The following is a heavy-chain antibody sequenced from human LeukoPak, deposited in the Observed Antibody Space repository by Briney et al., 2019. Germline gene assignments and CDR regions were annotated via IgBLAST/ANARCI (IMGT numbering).Heavy chain of an antibody. CDR1: GGSISSGDYY. CDR2: IYYSGST. CDR3: ARDQAAGDWTWFDP. Sequence: SQTLSLTCTVSGGSISSGDYYWSWIRQPPGKGLEWIGYIYYSGSTYYNPSLKSRVTISVDTSKNQFSLKLSSVTAADTAVYYCARDQAAGDWTWFDPWGQGTLVTVSS. J-gene: IGHJ5*02. V-gene: IGHV4-30-4*01. D-gene: IGHD6-13*01.